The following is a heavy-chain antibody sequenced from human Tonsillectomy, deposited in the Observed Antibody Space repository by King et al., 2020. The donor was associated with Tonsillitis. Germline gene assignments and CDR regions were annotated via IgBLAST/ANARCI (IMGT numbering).Heavy chain of an antibody. CDR2: IHYSGST. Sequence: QLQESGPGLVKPSETLSLTCTVSGGSISTYYWSWIRQPQGKGLEWIGYIHYSGSTNYNPSLKSRVTISDDTSKNQFSLRLSSVTATDTAVYYCARMYCSSASCYVDYWGQGTLVTVSS. V-gene: IGHV4-59*12. D-gene: IGHD2-2*01. CDR1: GGSISTYY. J-gene: IGHJ4*02. CDR3: ARMYCSSASCYVDY.